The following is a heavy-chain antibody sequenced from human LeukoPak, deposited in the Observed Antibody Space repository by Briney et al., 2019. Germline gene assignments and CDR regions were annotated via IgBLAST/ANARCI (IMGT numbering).Heavy chain of an antibody. CDR2: FGPEDGET. CDR3: ATGGDGSGYILGWFDP. Sequence: GASVKVSCKVSGYTLTELSMHWVRQAPGKGLEWMGGFGPEDGETIYAQKFQGRVTMTEDTSTDTAYMELSSLRSEDTAVYYCATGGDGSGYILGWFDPWGQGTLVTVSS. J-gene: IGHJ5*02. V-gene: IGHV1-24*01. CDR1: GYTLTELS. D-gene: IGHD3-22*01.